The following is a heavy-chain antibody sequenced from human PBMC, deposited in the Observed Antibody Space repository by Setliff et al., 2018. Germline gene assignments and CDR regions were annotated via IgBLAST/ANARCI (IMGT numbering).Heavy chain of an antibody. CDR1: GYTLTELS. D-gene: IGHD1-26*01. V-gene: IGHV1-24*01. CDR2: FDPEDGET. J-gene: IGHJ4*02. Sequence: ASVKVSCKVSGYTLTELSRHWVRQALGKGLEWMGGFDPEDGETIYAQKFQGRVTMTEDTSTDTAYMELSSLRSGDTAVYYCAIGEGIVGASLDYWCQGTLVTVSS. CDR3: AIGEGIVGASLDY.